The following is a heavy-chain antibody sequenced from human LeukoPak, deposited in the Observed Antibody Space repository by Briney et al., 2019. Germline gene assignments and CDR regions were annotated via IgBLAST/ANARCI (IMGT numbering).Heavy chain of an antibody. J-gene: IGHJ5*02. V-gene: IGHV4-39*01. Sequence: SETLSLTCTVSGDSISSGGYYWGWIRQPPGKGLEWIASRYYSGSTYCNPSLKSRVTMSADTSKNQFSLKLSSVTAADAAVYYCARQYSSGWPWFDPWGQGTLVTVSP. CDR2: RYYSGST. D-gene: IGHD6-19*01. CDR1: GDSISSGGYY. CDR3: ARQYSSGWPWFDP.